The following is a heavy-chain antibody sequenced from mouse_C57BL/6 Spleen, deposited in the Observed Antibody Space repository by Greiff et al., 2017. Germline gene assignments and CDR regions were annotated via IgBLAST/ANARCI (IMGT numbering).Heavy chain of an antibody. CDR1: GYTFTSYG. Sequence: QVQLQQSGAELARPGASVKLSCKASGYTFTSYGISWVKQRTGQGLEWIGEIYPRSGNTYYNEKFKGKATLTADKSSSTAYMELRSLTSEDSTVYFCARLAPETGQLRLRDAMDYWGQGTSVTVSS. CDR3: ARLAPETGQLRLRDAMDY. J-gene: IGHJ4*01. V-gene: IGHV1-81*01. CDR2: IYPRSGNT. D-gene: IGHD3-2*02.